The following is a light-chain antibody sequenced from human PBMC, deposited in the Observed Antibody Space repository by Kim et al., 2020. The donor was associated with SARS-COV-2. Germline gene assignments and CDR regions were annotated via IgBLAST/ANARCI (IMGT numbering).Light chain of an antibody. V-gene: IGKV3-11*01. CDR1: QVVADS. CDR2: DAF. Sequence: VSPGETAPLSCRASQVVADSLPGFQQKRGRPPGLLIYDAFNRATGIPANFSGSGSGTDFTLTISSLEPEDFAVYYGQRRSNWPWTFAQGTKVNIK. CDR3: QRRSNWPWT. J-gene: IGKJ1*01.